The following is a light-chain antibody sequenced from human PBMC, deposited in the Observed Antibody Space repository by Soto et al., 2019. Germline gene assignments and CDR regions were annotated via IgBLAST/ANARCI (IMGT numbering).Light chain of an antibody. CDR1: SSDVGGYNS. CDR3: SSYSGSSNYV. CDR2: EVS. J-gene: IGLJ1*01. Sequence: QSALTQPPSASGSPGQSVTISCTGTSSDVGGYNSVSWYQHHPGKAPKLMIYEVSNRPSGVPDRFSGSKSANTASLTVSGLQAEDEADYYCSSYSGSSNYVFGTGTKLTVL. V-gene: IGLV2-8*01.